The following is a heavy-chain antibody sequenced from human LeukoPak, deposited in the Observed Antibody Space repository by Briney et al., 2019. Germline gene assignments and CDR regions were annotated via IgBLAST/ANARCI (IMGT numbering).Heavy chain of an antibody. V-gene: IGHV1-18*01. CDR2: ISSYNGNT. J-gene: IGHJ3*02. Sequence: ASVKVSCKASGYTFTSYGISWVRQAPAQGLEWMGWISSYNGNTNYAQKLQGRVTMTTDTSTSTAYMELRSLRSDDTAVCYCARDSDYDFWSGYLFAFDIWGQGTMVTVSS. CDR3: ARDSDYDFWSGYLFAFDI. CDR1: GYTFTSYG. D-gene: IGHD3-3*01.